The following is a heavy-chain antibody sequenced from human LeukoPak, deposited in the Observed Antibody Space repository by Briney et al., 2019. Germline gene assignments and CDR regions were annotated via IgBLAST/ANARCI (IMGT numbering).Heavy chain of an antibody. Sequence: PGGSLRLSCAASGFTFSSQAMSWVRQAPGKGLEWVSAISGTGGSTYYADSVKGRFTISRDNSKNTLYLQMNSLRAEDTAVYYCAKKYNYGSGSYGYFDYWGQGTLVTVCS. CDR1: GFTFSSQA. J-gene: IGHJ4*02. D-gene: IGHD3-10*01. CDR3: AKKYNYGSGSYGYFDY. V-gene: IGHV3-23*01. CDR2: ISGTGGST.